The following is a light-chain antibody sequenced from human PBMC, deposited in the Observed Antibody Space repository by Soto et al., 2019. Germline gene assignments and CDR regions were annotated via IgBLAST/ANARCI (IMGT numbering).Light chain of an antibody. CDR2: EVS. V-gene: IGLV2-8*01. CDR1: SSDVGGYNY. CDR3: SSYAASNNCHFV. J-gene: IGLJ3*02. Sequence: QSALTQPASVSGSPGQSVTISCTGTSSDVGGYNYVSWYQQYPGKAPKFMIYEVSSRPSGVSTRFSGSKSGNTASLTVSGLQAEDEADYYCSSYAASNNCHFVFGAGTKLTVL.